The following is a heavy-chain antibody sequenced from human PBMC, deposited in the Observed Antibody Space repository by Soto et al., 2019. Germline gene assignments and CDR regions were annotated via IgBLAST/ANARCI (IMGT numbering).Heavy chain of an antibody. CDR1: GYTFTSYD. V-gene: IGHV1-8*01. Sequence: QVQLVQSGAEVKKPGASVKVSCKASGYTFTSYDINWVRQATGQGLEWMGWMNTNSGNTGYAQKFQGRVTMTRNTSISTAYMELSSLRSEDTAVYYCAKRGHCSSTSCYPFDYWGQGTLVTVSS. D-gene: IGHD2-2*01. CDR3: AKRGHCSSTSCYPFDY. J-gene: IGHJ4*02. CDR2: MNTNSGNT.